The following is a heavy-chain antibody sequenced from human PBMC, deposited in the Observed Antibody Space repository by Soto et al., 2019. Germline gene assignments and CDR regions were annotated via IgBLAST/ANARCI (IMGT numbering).Heavy chain of an antibody. CDR3: ARSSDPQPFYKRVHPNEYFQH. CDR2: IYSGGST. Sequence: PVGSLRLACAASWFTVSSNYMSWVRQAPGKGLEWVSVIYSGGSTYYADSVKGRFTISRDNSKNTLYLQMNSLRAEDTAVYYCARSSDPQPFYKRVHPNEYFQHWGQGTLVTVSS. D-gene: IGHD1-1*01. CDR1: WFTVSSNY. J-gene: IGHJ1*01. V-gene: IGHV3-53*01.